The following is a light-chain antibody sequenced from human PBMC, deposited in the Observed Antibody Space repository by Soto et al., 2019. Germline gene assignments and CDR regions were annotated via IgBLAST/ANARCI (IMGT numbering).Light chain of an antibody. V-gene: IGKV1D-16*01. Sequence: DIQLTHSPSSVSASSGDRVTITCRASEAISSWLAWYQQKPGKAPKLLIYSASSLQSGVPSRFSGSGSGTEFTLTISSLQPDDFATYYCQQYNSYWTFGQGTKVDIK. CDR3: QQYNSYWT. CDR2: SAS. CDR1: EAISSW. J-gene: IGKJ1*01.